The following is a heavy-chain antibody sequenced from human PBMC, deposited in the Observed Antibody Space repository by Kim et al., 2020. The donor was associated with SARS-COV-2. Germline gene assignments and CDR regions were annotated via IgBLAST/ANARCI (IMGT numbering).Heavy chain of an antibody. CDR1: GYTFTGYY. V-gene: IGHV1-2*04. D-gene: IGHD4-17*01. J-gene: IGHJ4*02. CDR3: AREDDYGDYALDY. Sequence: ASVKVSCKASGYTFTGYYMHWVRQAPGQGLEWMGWINPNSGGTNYAQKFQGWVTMTRDTSISTAYMELSRLRSDDTAVYYCAREDDYGDYALDYWGQGTLVTVSS. CDR2: INPNSGGT.